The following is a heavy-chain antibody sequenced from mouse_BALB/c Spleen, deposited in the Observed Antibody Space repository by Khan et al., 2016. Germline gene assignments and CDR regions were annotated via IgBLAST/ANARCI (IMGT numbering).Heavy chain of an antibody. V-gene: IGHV3-2*02. J-gene: IGHJ1*01. CDR3: ATTTVVATKYFDV. Sequence: QLEESGPGLVKPSQSLSLTCTVTGYSITSDYAWNWIRQFPGNKLEWMGYISYSGSTSYNPSLKSRISITRDTSKNQFFLQLNSVTTEDTATYYWATTTVVATKYFDVWGAGTTVTVSS. CDR1: GYSITSDYA. CDR2: ISYSGST. D-gene: IGHD1-1*01.